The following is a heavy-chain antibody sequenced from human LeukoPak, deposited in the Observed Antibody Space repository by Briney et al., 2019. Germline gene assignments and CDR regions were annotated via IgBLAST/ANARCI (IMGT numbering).Heavy chain of an antibody. CDR3: ASHRDYGDYVDY. V-gene: IGHV3-21*01. CDR2: ISSSSSYI. Sequence: GGSLRLSCAASGFTFSSYSMNWVRQAPGKGLEWVSSISSSSSYIYYADSVKGRFTISRDNAKNSLYLQMNSLRAEDTAVYYCASHRDYGDYVDYWGQGTLVTVSS. CDR1: GFTFSSYS. J-gene: IGHJ4*02. D-gene: IGHD4-17*01.